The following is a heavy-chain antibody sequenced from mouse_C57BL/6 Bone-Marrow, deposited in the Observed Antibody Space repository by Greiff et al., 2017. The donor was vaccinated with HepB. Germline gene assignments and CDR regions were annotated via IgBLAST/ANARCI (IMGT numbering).Heavy chain of an antibody. J-gene: IGHJ2*01. Sequence: QVQLKQSGAELVRPGTSVKMSCKASGYTFTNYWIGWAKQRPGHGLEWIGDIYPGGGYTNYNEKFKGKATLTADKSSSTAYMQFSSLTSEDSAIYYCARCSTGRGYFDYWGQGTTLTVSS. D-gene: IGHD4-1*02. CDR3: ARCSTGRGYFDY. CDR2: IYPGGGYT. CDR1: GYTFTNYW. V-gene: IGHV1-63*01.